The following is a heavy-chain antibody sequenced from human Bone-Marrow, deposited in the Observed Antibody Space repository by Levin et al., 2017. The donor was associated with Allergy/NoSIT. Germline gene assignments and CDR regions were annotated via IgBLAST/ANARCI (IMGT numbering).Heavy chain of an antibody. CDR3: ATRVDTAMGNLGDY. J-gene: IGHJ4*02. CDR2: ISSSSRYI. V-gene: IGHV3-21*01. CDR1: GFTFSTYS. Sequence: GESLKISCAASGFTFSTYSMNWVRQAPGKGLEWVSSISSSSRYIYYADSVKGRFSMSRDNAKKSLYLQMNSLRAEDTAVYYCATRVDTAMGNLGDYWGQGTLVTVSS. D-gene: IGHD5-18*01.